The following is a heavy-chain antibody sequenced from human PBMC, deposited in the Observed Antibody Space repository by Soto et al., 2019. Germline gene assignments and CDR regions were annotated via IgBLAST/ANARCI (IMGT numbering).Heavy chain of an antibody. Sequence: QVQLVQSGPEVKKPGASVRVSCKTSGYTFTNYGISWLRQAPGQVLEWMGWISPYNGDTNFAQKVQGRVTLTTDTSTSTAYMQLWSLTSADTAMYYCARDSLGTETTSYLDPWGQGTLVTVSS. CDR3: ARDSLGTETTSYLDP. J-gene: IGHJ5*02. CDR1: GYTFTNYG. V-gene: IGHV1-18*04. CDR2: ISPYNGDT. D-gene: IGHD4-4*01.